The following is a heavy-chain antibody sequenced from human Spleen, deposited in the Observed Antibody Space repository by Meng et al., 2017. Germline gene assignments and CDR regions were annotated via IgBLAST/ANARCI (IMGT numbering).Heavy chain of an antibody. Sequence: QVQQQQSSPGLVKPSQTLSLTCAVSGDSVSGNSVAWNWIRQSPSRGLEWLGRTYYRSKWYNDYAVSMKGRITINPDTSKNQFSLQLNSVTPEDTAVYYCARDDNWFDPWGQGTLVTVSS. CDR2: TYYRSKWYN. CDR1: GDSVSGNSVA. J-gene: IGHJ5*02. CDR3: ARDDNWFDP. V-gene: IGHV6-1*01.